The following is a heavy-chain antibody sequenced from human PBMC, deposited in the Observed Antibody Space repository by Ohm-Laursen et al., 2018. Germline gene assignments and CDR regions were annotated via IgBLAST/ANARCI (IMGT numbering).Heavy chain of an antibody. J-gene: IGHJ4*02. CDR3: AKDFSGGSWKYFDY. Sequence: GSLRLSCAASGFDFDDYAMHWVRQAPGKGLEWVSLISWDGDNTYYTDSVKGRFTISRDNSKNSVYLQMNSLRTEDTALYYCAKDFSGGSWKYFDYWGQGTLVIVSS. D-gene: IGHD6-13*01. CDR1: GFDFDDYA. CDR2: ISWDGDNT. V-gene: IGHV3-43D*04.